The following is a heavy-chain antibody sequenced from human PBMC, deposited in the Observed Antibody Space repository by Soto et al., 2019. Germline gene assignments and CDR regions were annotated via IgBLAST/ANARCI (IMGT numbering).Heavy chain of an antibody. J-gene: IGHJ4*02. CDR1: GYTFTRYA. CDR3: ARDEVTRYGITGTPSLGY. Sequence: ASVKVSCKASGYTFTRYAMHWVRQAPGQTFEWMGWINAGNGHTRYSQRFQGTVTITRDTSASTAYMELSSLRSEDTAVYYCARDEVTRYGITGTPSLGYWGQGTLVTVSS. V-gene: IGHV1-3*01. CDR2: INAGNGHT. D-gene: IGHD1-7*01.